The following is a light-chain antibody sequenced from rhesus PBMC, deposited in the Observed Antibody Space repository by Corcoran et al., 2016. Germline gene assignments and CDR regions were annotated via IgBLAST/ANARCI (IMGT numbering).Light chain of an antibody. CDR3: SSYAGSNTVL. V-gene: IGLV2-32*02. J-gene: IGLJ3*01. Sequence: QAALTQPRSVSGSPGQSVTISCTGTSSEIGGYNYVSWYQQHPGTAPKLMIYEVSKRPSGVSDRFSGSKSGNTASLTISGLQAEDEADYYCSSYAGSNTVLFGGGTRLTVL. CDR1: SSEIGGYNY. CDR2: EVS.